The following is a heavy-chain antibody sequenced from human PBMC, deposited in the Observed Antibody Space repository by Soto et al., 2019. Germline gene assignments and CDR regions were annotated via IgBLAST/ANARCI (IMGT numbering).Heavy chain of an antibody. Sequence: GSLRLSCAASGFTFSSYGMHWVRQAPGKGLEWVSDISFDSSTKYYADSVKGRFTISRDNAKNSLYLQMNSLRAEDTAVYYCAKGGGNYYDSSGSEPPFDYWGQGTLVTVSS. J-gene: IGHJ4*02. CDR1: GFTFSSYG. CDR3: AKGGGNYYDSSGSEPPFDY. V-gene: IGHV3-30*18. D-gene: IGHD3-22*01. CDR2: ISFDSSTK.